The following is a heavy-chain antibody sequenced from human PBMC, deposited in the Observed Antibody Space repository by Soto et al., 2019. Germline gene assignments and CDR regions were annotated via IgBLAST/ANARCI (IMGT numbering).Heavy chain of an antibody. CDR3: ARDPRLKLWSAPNWFDP. Sequence: QVQLVESGGGVVQPGRSLRLSCAASGFTFSSYAMHWVRQAPGKGLEWVAVISYDGSNKYYADSVKGRFTISRDNSKNTPYLQMNRLRAEDTAVYYCARDPRLKLWSAPNWFDPWGQGTLVTVSS. D-gene: IGHD3-10*01. CDR1: GFTFSSYA. J-gene: IGHJ5*02. V-gene: IGHV3-30-3*01. CDR2: ISYDGSNK.